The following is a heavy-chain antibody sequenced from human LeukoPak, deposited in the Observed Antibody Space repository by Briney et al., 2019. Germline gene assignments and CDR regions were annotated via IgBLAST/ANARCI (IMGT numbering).Heavy chain of an antibody. CDR1: GFSFTTFG. D-gene: IGHD4-17*01. J-gene: IGHJ4*02. CDR3: ATTTVTTPAHDY. Sequence: GGSLRLSCVASGFSFTTFGMHWVRQAPGKGLEWVAVISYDGSNKYYADSVKGRFTISRDNSKNTLYLQMNSLRAEDTAVYYCATTTVTTPAHDYWGQGTLVTVSS. CDR2: ISYDGSNK. V-gene: IGHV3-30*03.